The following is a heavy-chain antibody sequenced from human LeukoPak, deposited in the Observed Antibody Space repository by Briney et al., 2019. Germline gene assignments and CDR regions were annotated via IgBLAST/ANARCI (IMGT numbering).Heavy chain of an antibody. CDR3: ARALSVAGPYVY. CDR2: IKEDGSEK. D-gene: IGHD6-19*01. J-gene: IGHJ4*02. CDR1: GFTFSSYW. V-gene: IGHV3-7*01. Sequence: GSLRLSCAASGFTFSSYWMSWVRQAPGKGLEWVANIKEDGSEKRYVDSVKGRFTISRDNSKNTLYLQMGSLRAEDMAVYYCARALSVAGPYVYWGQGTLVTVSS.